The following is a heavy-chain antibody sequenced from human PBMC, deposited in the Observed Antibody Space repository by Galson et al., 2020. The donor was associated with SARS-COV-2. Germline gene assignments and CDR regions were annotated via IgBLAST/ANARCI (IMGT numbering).Heavy chain of an antibody. V-gene: IGHV3-74*01. CDR1: GFTFSSYW. CDR3: VRDMVGEKLELDY. J-gene: IGHJ4*02. D-gene: IGHD2-15*01. Sequence: GGSLRLSCAASGFTFSSYWMHWVRQAPGKGLVRVSRIYSEGSSTSYADSVKGRFTISRDNSKNKVFLQMDSLRPEDTAVYYCVRDMVGEKLELDYWGQGTLVSVSS. CDR2: IYSEGSST.